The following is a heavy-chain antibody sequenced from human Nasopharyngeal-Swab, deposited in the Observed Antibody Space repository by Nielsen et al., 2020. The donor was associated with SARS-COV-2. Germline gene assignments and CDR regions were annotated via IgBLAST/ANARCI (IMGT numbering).Heavy chain of an antibody. CDR2: ISSSSSTI. D-gene: IGHD5-18*01. Sequence: GESLKISCAASGFTFSSYSMNWVRQAPGKGLEWVSYISSSSSTIYYADSVKGRFTISRDNAKNSLYLQMNSLRAEDTAVYYCAKEGGIQLWPGYYYYMDVWGKGTTVTVSS. V-gene: IGHV3-48*01. CDR3: AKEGGIQLWPGYYYYMDV. J-gene: IGHJ6*03. CDR1: GFTFSSYS.